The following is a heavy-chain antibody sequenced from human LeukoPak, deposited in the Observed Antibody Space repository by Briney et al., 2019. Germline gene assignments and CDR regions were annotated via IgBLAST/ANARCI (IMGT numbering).Heavy chain of an antibody. CDR2: ITGSGNYT. CDR3: AKDGLYYDGSAHVYYFDY. CDR1: GFTFSGYA. J-gene: IGHJ4*02. D-gene: IGHD3-22*01. Sequence: PGGSLRLSCAASGFTFSGYAMTWVPQAPGKGLEWVSSITGSGNYTYYIDSVKGRFTISRYNSKNILYLQMNSLRGEDTALYYCAKDGLYYDGSAHVYYFDYWGQGTLVAVSS. V-gene: IGHV3-23*01.